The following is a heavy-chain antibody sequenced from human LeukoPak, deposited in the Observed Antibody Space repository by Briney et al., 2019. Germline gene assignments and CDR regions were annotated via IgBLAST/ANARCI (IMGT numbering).Heavy chain of an antibody. Sequence: PSETLSLTCTVSGGSISSYYWSWIRQPAGKGLEWIGHIYTNGSTSYNPSLKSRVTISVDTSKNQFSLKLSSVTAADTAVFYCARGRPGSAVAGFDLWGRGTLVTVSS. CDR2: IYTNGST. CDR3: ARGRPGSAVAGFDL. J-gene: IGHJ2*01. V-gene: IGHV4-4*07. D-gene: IGHD6-19*01. CDR1: GGSISSYY.